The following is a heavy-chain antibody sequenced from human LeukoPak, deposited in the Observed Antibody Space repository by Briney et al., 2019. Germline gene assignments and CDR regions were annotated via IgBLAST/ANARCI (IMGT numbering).Heavy chain of an antibody. J-gene: IGHJ3*02. D-gene: IGHD3-22*01. CDR2: IYHSGST. CDR3: ARVRDYYDSSGYYYSRAFDI. Sequence: SWIRQPPGKGLEWIGYIYHSGSTYYNPSLKSRVTISVDRSKNQFSLKLSSVTAADTAVYYCARVRDYYDSSGYYYSRAFDIWGQGTMVTVSS. V-gene: IGHV4-30-2*01.